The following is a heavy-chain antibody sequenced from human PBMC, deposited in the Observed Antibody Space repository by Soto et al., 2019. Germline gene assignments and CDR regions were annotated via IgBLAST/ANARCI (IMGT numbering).Heavy chain of an antibody. V-gene: IGHV3-66*01. Sequence: EVQLVESGGGLVQPGGSLRLSCAASGFNVSTNYMSWVRQAPGKGLEWVSVIYRGGSAYYADSLKGRFTLSRDTSKYTLYLQMKSLGAEDTAVYYCARGASGWSPYYFYFMDVWGKGTTVAVSS. J-gene: IGHJ6*03. CDR1: GFNVSTNY. CDR2: IYRGGSA. CDR3: ARGASGWSPYYFYFMDV. D-gene: IGHD6-19*01.